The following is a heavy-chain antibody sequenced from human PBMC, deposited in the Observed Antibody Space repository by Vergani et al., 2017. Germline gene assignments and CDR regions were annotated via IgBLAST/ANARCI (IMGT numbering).Heavy chain of an antibody. CDR3: ATVVFRYFDWFCLDY. J-gene: IGHJ4*02. D-gene: IGHD3-9*01. CDR2: IIPIFGTA. V-gene: IGHV1-69*06. Sequence: QVQLVQSGAEVKKPGSSVKVSCKASGGTFSSYAISWVRQAPGQGLEWMGGIIPIFGTANYAQKFQGRVTMTEDTSTDTAYMELSSLRSEDTAVYYCATVVFRYFDWFCLDYWGQGTLVTVSS. CDR1: GGTFSSYA.